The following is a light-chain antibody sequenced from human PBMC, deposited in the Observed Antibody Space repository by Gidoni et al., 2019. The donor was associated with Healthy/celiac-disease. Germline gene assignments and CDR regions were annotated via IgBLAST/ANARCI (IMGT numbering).Light chain of an antibody. CDR2: WAS. V-gene: IGKV4-1*01. J-gene: IGKJ3*01. CDR1: QSVLYSSSNENH. Sequence: DIVMTQSPDSLAVSLGERATINCKSSQSVLYSSSNENHLAWYQQKPGQTPKLLIYWASARASGVPDRFSGSGSGTDFTLTISSLQAEDVAVYYCQQYYNTPFTFGPGTTVDIK. CDR3: QQYYNTPFT.